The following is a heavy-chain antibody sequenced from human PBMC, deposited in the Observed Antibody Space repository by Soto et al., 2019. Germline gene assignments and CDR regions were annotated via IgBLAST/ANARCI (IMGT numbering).Heavy chain of an antibody. CDR1: GFSLTTNRVV. D-gene: IGHD4-17*01. Sequence: SGPTLVNPTQTLTLTCTFSGFSLTTNRVVVGWVRQPPGKAPSWLAFIYGDDDKRYSPSLWSRLTITKDTSKNQVVLTMTNLDPVDTATYYCVHPTTVTSDDYWGRGTLVTVSS. J-gene: IGHJ4*02. CDR2: IYGDDDK. CDR3: VHPTTVTSDDY. V-gene: IGHV2-5*02.